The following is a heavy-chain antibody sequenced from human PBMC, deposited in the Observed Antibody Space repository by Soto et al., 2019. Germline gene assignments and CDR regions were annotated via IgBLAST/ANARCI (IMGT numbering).Heavy chain of an antibody. CDR2: IKQDGSEK. Sequence: PGGSLRLSCAASGFTFSSYGMHWVRQAPGKGLEWVANIKQDGSEKYYVDSVKGRFTISRDNAKNSLYLQMNSLRAEDTAVYYCARDKLNDFWSGYHYYFDYWXQGTLVTVSS. CDR1: GFTFSSYG. CDR3: ARDKLNDFWSGYHYYFDY. V-gene: IGHV3-7*01. D-gene: IGHD3-3*01. J-gene: IGHJ4*02.